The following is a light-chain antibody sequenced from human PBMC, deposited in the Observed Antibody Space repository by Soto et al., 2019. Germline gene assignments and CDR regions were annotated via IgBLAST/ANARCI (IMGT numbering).Light chain of an antibody. Sequence: DIVMTQSPLSLPVTPGEPASISCRSSQSLLHSNGYNYLDWYLQKPGQSPQLLIYLGSNRASGVPDRFSGSGSGTDFTLKISRVEAEDVGGYYCMQALQTPSLFTFGPGTKVDIK. J-gene: IGKJ3*01. V-gene: IGKV2-28*01. CDR1: QSLLHSNGYNY. CDR3: MQALQTPSLFT. CDR2: LGS.